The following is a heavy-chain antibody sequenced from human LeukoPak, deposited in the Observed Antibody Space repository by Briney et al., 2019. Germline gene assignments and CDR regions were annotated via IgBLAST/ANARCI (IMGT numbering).Heavy chain of an antibody. Sequence: SVKVPCKTSGGTFTSYAITWVRQAPGQGLEWMGKIIPISGTTNYAQKFQGRVTFTADESTSTAYMELSSLRSEDTALYYCARKLRLGGNWFDPWGQGTLVTVSS. CDR1: GGTFTSYA. CDR2: IIPISGTT. D-gene: IGHD1-26*01. CDR3: ARKLRLGGNWFDP. V-gene: IGHV1-69*15. J-gene: IGHJ5*02.